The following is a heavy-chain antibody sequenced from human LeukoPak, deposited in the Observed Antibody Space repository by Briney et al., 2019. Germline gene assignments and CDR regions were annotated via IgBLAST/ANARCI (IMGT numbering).Heavy chain of an antibody. J-gene: IGHJ3*01. CDR1: GFTVSINY. Sequence: PGGSLRLSCVGSGFTVSINYMSWVRQARGKGLEWVAFLDPDGFTSYADSVKGRFTISRDSSKNTLYLQLTTLRAEDTAIYYCTKGTFDHWGQGTFVTVSS. CDR2: LDPDGFT. V-gene: IGHV3-53*01. CDR3: TKGTFDH.